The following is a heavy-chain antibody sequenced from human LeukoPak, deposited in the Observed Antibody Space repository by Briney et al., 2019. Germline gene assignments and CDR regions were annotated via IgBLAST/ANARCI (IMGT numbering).Heavy chain of an antibody. D-gene: IGHD3-16*01. V-gene: IGHV4-4*07. CDR2: IYTSGST. Sequence: PSETLSLTCTVSGGSISSYYWSWIRQPAGKGLEWIGRIYTSGSTNHNPSLKSRVTMSIDTSKNQFSLKLSSVTAADTAVYYCARSDYVWGSLYWGQGTLVTVSS. J-gene: IGHJ4*02. CDR3: ARSDYVWGSLY. CDR1: GGSISSYY.